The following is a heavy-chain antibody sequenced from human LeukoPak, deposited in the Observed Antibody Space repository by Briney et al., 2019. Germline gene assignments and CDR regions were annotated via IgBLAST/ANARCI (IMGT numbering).Heavy chain of an antibody. CDR1: GFTFSSYE. V-gene: IGHV3-48*03. Sequence: PGGSLRLSCAASGFTFSSYEMNWVRQAPGKGLEWVSYISSSGSTIYYADSVKGRFTISRDNAKNSLYLQMNSLRAEDTAVYYCARGALTGSSSWLVSLFDYWGQGTLVTVSS. J-gene: IGHJ4*02. CDR2: ISSSGSTI. D-gene: IGHD6-13*01. CDR3: ARGALTGSSSWLVSLFDY.